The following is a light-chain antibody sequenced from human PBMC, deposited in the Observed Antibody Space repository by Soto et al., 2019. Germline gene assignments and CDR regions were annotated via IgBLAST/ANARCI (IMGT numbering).Light chain of an antibody. CDR2: DVS. J-gene: IGLJ1*01. CDR1: SSDVGGYDF. V-gene: IGLV2-14*03. CDR3: SSCTSISTYV. Sequence: QSALTQPASVSGSPGQSITISCTGTSSDVGGYDFVSWYQHHPGKAPRLMIYDVSHRPSGVSDRFSASKSGNTASLTISGLLGEDEADYYCSSCTSISTYVFGTGTKLTVL.